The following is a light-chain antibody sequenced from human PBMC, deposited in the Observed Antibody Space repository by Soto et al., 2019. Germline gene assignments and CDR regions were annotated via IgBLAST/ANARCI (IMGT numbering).Light chain of an antibody. Sequence: EIVLTQSPATLSLSPGETATLSCRASQSVSNFLAWYQQKPGQAPRLLIYHASNRATGIPARFSGSGSGTDFTLTISTLEPEDFAVYYCQQHINRLSFGGGTKVEIK. CDR1: QSVSNF. V-gene: IGKV3-11*01. CDR3: QQHINRLS. J-gene: IGKJ4*01. CDR2: HAS.